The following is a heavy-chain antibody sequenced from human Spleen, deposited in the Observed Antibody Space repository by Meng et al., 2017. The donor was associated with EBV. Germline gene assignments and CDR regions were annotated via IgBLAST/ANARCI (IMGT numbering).Heavy chain of an antibody. J-gene: IGHJ4*02. CDR2: VNPNSGAT. Sequence: QVQLVQSVAEVKKPGASVKVSCKASGYSFTDYYIHWVRQAPGQGLEWMGRVNPNSGATNYAPRFQDRVTMTTDTSVSTAYMELDRLKSDDSAVYYCARDDRTGRGEPFIYWGQGALVTVSS. CDR3: ARDDRTGRGEPFIY. V-gene: IGHV1-2*06. CDR1: GYSFTDYY. D-gene: IGHD3/OR15-3a*01.